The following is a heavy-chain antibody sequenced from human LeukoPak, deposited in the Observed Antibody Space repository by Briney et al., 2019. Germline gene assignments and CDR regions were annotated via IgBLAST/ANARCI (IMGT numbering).Heavy chain of an antibody. J-gene: IGHJ4*02. CDR2: INHGGST. D-gene: IGHD3-22*01. CDR3: ARVGGGDYYDSSGYYLDY. V-gene: IGHV4-34*01. Sequence: MSSETLSLTCAVYGGSFSGYYWSWIRQPPGKGLEWIGEINHGGSTNYNPSLKSRVTISVDTSKNQFSLKLSSVTAADTAVYYCARVGGGDYYDSSGYYLDYWGQGTLVTVSS. CDR1: GGSFSGYY.